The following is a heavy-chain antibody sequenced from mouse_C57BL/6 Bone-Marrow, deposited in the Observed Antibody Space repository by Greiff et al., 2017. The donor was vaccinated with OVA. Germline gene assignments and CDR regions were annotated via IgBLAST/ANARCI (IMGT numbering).Heavy chain of an antibody. V-gene: IGHV1-81*01. D-gene: IGHD1-1*01. CDR2: IYPSSGNT. Sequence: VQLQQSGAELARPGASVKLSCKASGYTFTSYGISWVKQRTGQGLEWIGEIYPSSGNTYYNEKFKGKATLTADKSSSTAYMELRSLTSEDSAVYFCAKNYGSSYAMDYWGQGTSVTVSS. J-gene: IGHJ4*01. CDR1: GYTFTSYG. CDR3: AKNYGSSYAMDY.